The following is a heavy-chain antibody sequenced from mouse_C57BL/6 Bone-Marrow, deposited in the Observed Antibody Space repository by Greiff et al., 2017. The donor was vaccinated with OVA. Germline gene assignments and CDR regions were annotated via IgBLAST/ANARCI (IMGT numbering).Heavy chain of an antibody. D-gene: IGHD2-3*01. V-gene: IGHV2-5*01. CDR3: AKTLIYDGYYDWFAY. Sequence: VQGVESGPGLVQPSQSLSITCTVSGFSLTSYGVHWVRQSPGKGLEWLGVIWRGGSTDYNAAFMSRLSITKDNSKSQVFFKMNSLQADDTAIYYCAKTLIYDGYYDWFAYWGQGTLVTVSA. CDR1: GFSLTSYG. J-gene: IGHJ3*01. CDR2: IWRGGST.